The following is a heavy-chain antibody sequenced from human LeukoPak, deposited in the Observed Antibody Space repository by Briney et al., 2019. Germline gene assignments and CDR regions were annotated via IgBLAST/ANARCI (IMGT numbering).Heavy chain of an antibody. D-gene: IGHD6-19*01. CDR2: IYYSGST. J-gene: IGHJ5*02. CDR1: GGSISSYY. Sequence: SETLSLTCTVSGGSISSYYWSWIRQPPGKGLEWIGYIYYSGSTNYNPSHKSRVTISVDTSKNQFSLKLSSVTAADTAVYYCARDRSAGYSSGWFDPWGQGTLVTVSS. V-gene: IGHV4-59*01. CDR3: ARDRSAGYSSGWFDP.